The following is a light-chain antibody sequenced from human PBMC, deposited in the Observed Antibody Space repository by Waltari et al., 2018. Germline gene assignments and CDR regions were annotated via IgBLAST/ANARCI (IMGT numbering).Light chain of an antibody. CDR3: CSYAGSYTEV. CDR1: SSDFGGSDY. V-gene: IGLV2-11*01. CDR2: GVT. J-gene: IGLJ1*01. Sequence: QSALTQPRSVSGSPGLSVTISCPGTSSDFGGSDYVSWYQQQSAKAPKLIIFGVTERPSGVPDRFSGSKSGNTASLTISGLQSEDEADYYCCSYAGSYTEVFGTGTTVTVL.